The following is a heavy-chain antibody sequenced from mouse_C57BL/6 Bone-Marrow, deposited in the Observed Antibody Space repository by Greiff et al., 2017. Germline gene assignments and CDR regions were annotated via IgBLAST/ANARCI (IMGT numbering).Heavy chain of an antibody. V-gene: IGHV1-54*01. CDR1: GYAFTNYL. D-gene: IGHD2-13*01. CDR3: SRSAYGDHWYFDV. Sequence: QVQLQQSGAELVRPGTSVKVSCKASGYAFTNYLIEWVKQRPGQGLEWIGVINPGSGGTNYNEKFKGKATLTADKSSSTAYMQLSSLTSEDSAVYFCSRSAYGDHWYFDVWGTGTTVTVSS. CDR2: INPGSGGT. J-gene: IGHJ1*03.